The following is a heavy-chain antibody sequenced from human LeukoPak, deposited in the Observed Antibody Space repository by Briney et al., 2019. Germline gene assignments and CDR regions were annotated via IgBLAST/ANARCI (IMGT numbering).Heavy chain of an antibody. Sequence: PSQTLSLTCTVSGGSISSGSYYWSWIRQPAGKGLEWIGRIYTSGSTNYNPSLKSRVTMSVDTSKNQFSLKLSSVTAADTAVYYCARRTFGGVIKYWGQGTLVTVSS. V-gene: IGHV4-61*02. CDR2: IYTSGST. CDR3: ARRTFGGVIKY. D-gene: IGHD3-16*01. J-gene: IGHJ4*02. CDR1: GGSISSGSYY.